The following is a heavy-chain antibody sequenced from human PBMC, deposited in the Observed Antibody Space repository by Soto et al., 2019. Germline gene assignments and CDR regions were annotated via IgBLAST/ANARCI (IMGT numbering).Heavy chain of an antibody. Sequence: QVQLVESGGGVVKPGRSLRLSCGASGFNFSSYGMNWVRQAPGKGLEWVAGISYDGDNKDYADYVKGRFTIARDNSKNSMYLQYNGLRSVDTADFYCANCVGEYVSGVQDYSFGIDVWGQGTMVTVSS. CDR3: ANCVGEYVSGVQDYSFGIDV. D-gene: IGHD3-10*01. V-gene: IGHV3-30*18. CDR1: GFNFSSYG. CDR2: ISYDGDNK. J-gene: IGHJ6*02.